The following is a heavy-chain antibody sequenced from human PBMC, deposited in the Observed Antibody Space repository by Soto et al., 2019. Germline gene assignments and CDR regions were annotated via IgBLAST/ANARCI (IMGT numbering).Heavy chain of an antibody. CDR1: GFSLSTRGVG. Sequence: QITLKESGPTLVKPTQTLTLTCTFSGFSLSTRGVGVGWIRQPPGKALEWLALIYWDDDKRYSPSLKSRLTITKDTSKNQVVLTMTNMDPVDIATYYCAHSGGIAVAGSVDYWGQGTLVTVSS. J-gene: IGHJ4*02. D-gene: IGHD6-19*01. V-gene: IGHV2-5*02. CDR2: IYWDDDK. CDR3: AHSGGIAVAGSVDY.